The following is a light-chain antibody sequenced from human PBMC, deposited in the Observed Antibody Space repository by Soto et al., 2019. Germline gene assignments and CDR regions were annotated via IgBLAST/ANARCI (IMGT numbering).Light chain of an antibody. CDR1: QGIRND. CDR2: NAY. CDR3: LTNDTDKLM. Sequence: DIQMTQSPSSLSASVGERVTITCRASQGIRNDILGWYQQKPGKAPKCLIYNAYSLQSGVPSRYRGSEYGKEFTLTISSLQPEDFAASYGLTNDTDKLMFGQGKKVE. J-gene: IGKJ1*01. V-gene: IGKV1-17*01.